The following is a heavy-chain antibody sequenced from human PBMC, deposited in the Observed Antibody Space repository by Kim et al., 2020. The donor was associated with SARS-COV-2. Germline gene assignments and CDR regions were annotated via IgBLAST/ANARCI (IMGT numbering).Heavy chain of an antibody. D-gene: IGHD2-2*01. Sequence: SETLSLTCTVSGGSISSYYWSWIRQPPGKGLEWIGYIYYSGSTNYNPSLKSRVTISVDTSKNQFSLKLSSVTAADTAVYYCARGDIVVVPAALKIDPWGQGTLVTVSS. J-gene: IGHJ5*02. V-gene: IGHV4-59*01. CDR3: ARGDIVVVPAALKIDP. CDR2: IYYSGST. CDR1: GGSISSYY.